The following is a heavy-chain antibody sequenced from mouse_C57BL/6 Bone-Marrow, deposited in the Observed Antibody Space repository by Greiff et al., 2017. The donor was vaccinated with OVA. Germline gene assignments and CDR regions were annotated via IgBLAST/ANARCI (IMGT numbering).Heavy chain of an antibody. CDR3: TTDYSNSYYFDY. Sequence: EVQLQQSGAELVRPGASVKLSCTASGFNIKDDYMHWVKQRPEQGLEWIGWIDPENGDTEYASKFQGKATITADTASNTAYLQLSRLTSEDTAVYYCTTDYSNSYYFDYRGQGTTLTVSS. CDR1: GFNIKDDY. D-gene: IGHD2-5*01. J-gene: IGHJ2*01. V-gene: IGHV14-4*01. CDR2: IDPENGDT.